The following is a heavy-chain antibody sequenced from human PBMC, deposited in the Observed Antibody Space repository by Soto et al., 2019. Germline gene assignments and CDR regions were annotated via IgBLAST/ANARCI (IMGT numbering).Heavy chain of an antibody. V-gene: IGHV1-3*01. D-gene: IGHD3-22*01. CDR1: GYTFSSYA. CDR2: INVANGNT. Sequence: QVQLVQSGAEVKKPGASVKVSCKASGYTFSSYALHWVRQAPGQRLEWMGWINVANGNTKYSQKFQGRVSITRETSASTAYMELSSLRSEDTAVYYCARDITMIVVVITTFGFDPWGQGTLVTVSS. CDR3: ARDITMIVVVITTFGFDP. J-gene: IGHJ5*02.